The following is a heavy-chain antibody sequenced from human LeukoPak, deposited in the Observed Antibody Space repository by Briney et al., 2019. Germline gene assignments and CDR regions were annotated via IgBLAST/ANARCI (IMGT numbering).Heavy chain of an antibody. CDR1: GGSISSSSYY. V-gene: IGHV4-39*01. CDR3: ASTPSGSSAWYYFDK. D-gene: IGHD6-19*01. J-gene: IGHJ4*02. Sequence: SETLSLTCTVSGGSISSSSYYWGWIRQPPGKGLEWIGSIYYSGSTYYNPSLKSRVTISVDTSKNQFSLKLSSVTAADTAVYYCASTPSGSSAWYYFDKWGQGTLVTVSS. CDR2: IYYSGST.